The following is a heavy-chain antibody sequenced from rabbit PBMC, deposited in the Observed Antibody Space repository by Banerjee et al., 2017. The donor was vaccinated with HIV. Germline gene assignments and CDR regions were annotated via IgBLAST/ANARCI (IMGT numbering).Heavy chain of an antibody. Sequence: QEQLEESGGDLVKPGASLTLTCTASGFSFSSGYDMCWVRQAPGKGLEWIACIYTSSGNTVYASWAKGRFTISKTSSTTVTLQMTSLTAADTATYFCAREDYDSNYYDLWGPGTLVTVS. D-gene: IGHD8-1*01. CDR1: GFSFSSGYD. V-gene: IGHV1S45*01. CDR2: IYTSSGNT. CDR3: AREDYDSNYYDL. J-gene: IGHJ4*01.